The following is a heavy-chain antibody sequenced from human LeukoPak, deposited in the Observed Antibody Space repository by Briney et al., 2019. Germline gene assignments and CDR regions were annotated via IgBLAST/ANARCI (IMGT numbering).Heavy chain of an antibody. J-gene: IGHJ6*02. CDR3: ARARRKGGYYYYGMDV. CDR1: GGTFSSYA. CDR2: IIPIFGTA. V-gene: IGHV1-69*13. Sequence: SVKVSFKASGGTFSSYAISWVRQAPGQGLEWMGGIIPIFGTANYAQKFQGRVTITADESTSTAYMELSSLRSEDTAVYYCARARRKGGYYYYGMDVWGQGTTVTVSS.